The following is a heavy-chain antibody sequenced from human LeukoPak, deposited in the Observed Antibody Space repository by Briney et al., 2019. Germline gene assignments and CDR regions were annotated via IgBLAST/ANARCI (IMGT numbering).Heavy chain of an antibody. V-gene: IGHV3-23*01. Sequence: ETLSLTCAVYGGSFSGYYWSWVRQAPGKGLEWVSGISESGDNKNHADSVKGRFTISRDNSKNTLYLQMSSLRAEDTAVYYCAKNITNWGQGTLVTVSS. CDR3: AKNITN. CDR2: ISESGDNK. J-gene: IGHJ4*02. CDR1: GGSFSGYY. D-gene: IGHD1-14*01.